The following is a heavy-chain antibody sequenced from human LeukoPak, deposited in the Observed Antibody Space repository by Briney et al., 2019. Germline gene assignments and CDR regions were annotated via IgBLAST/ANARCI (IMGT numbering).Heavy chain of an antibody. CDR2: IYYSGST. D-gene: IGHD3-22*01. V-gene: IGHV4-59*01. Sequence: SETLSLTCTVSGGSISSCYWSWIRQPPGKGLEWIGYIYYSGSTNYNPSLKSRVTISVDTSKNQFSLKLSSVTAADTAVYYCARGDLYYYDSSGYPLAFDIWGQGTMVTVSS. J-gene: IGHJ3*02. CDR1: GGSISSCY. CDR3: ARGDLYYYDSSGYPLAFDI.